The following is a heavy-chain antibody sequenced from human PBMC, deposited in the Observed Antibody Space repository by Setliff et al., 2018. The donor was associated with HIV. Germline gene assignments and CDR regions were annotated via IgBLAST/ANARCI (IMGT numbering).Heavy chain of an antibody. CDR2: IYYSGST. V-gene: IGHV4-31*03. D-gene: IGHD2-15*01. CDR1: GGSISSGGYY. CDR3: ARVPGVVAVVAANWYFDL. Sequence: SETLSLTCTVSGGSISSGGYYWSWIRQHPGKGLEWIGYIYYSGSTYYNPSLKSRVTISVDTSNNQFSLKLSSVTAADTAVYYCARVPGVVAVVAANWYFDLWGRGTLVTVSS. J-gene: IGHJ2*01.